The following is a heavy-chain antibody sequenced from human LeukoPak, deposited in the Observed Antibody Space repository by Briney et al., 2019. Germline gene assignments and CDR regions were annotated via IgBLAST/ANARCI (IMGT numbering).Heavy chain of an antibody. CDR2: ISSSSSYI. Sequence: NPGGSLRLSCAASRFTFSNYSMNWVRQAPRKGLEWVSSISSSSSYIYYADSVKGRFTISRDNAKNSLYLQMNSLRAEDTAVYYCARAELEYSSSSGFDYWGQGTLVTVSS. D-gene: IGHD6-6*01. CDR1: RFTFSNYS. V-gene: IGHV3-21*01. J-gene: IGHJ4*02. CDR3: ARAELEYSSSSGFDY.